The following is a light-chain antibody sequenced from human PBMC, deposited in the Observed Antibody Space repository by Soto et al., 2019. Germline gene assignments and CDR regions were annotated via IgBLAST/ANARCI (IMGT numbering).Light chain of an antibody. Sequence: QPASVSGSPGQSITISCTGTSSDVGSYNLVSWYQQHPGKSPKLMIYEVSKRPSGVSNRFSGSKSGNTASLTISGLQAEDEADYYCCSYAGSSTFYVFGTGTKVTVL. CDR1: SSDVGSYNL. CDR2: EVS. CDR3: CSYAGSSTFYV. J-gene: IGLJ1*01. V-gene: IGLV2-23*02.